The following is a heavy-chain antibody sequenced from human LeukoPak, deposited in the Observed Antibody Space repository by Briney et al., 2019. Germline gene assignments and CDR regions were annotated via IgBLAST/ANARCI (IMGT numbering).Heavy chain of an antibody. Sequence: SETLSLTCTVSGGSISSSSAYWGWIRQPPGKGLEWIGSIYYSKNTYYNPSLKSRVTISADTSKNQFSLTLGSVSATDTAVYYCVSPRGFSYGYFDYWGQRTLVTVSS. V-gene: IGHV4-39*01. CDR2: IYYSKNT. J-gene: IGHJ4*02. CDR1: GGSISSSSAY. CDR3: VSPRGFSYGYFDY. D-gene: IGHD5-18*01.